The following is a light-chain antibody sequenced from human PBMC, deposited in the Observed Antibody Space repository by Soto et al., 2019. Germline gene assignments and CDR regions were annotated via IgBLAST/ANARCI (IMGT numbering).Light chain of an antibody. CDR3: MQVSHWPPT. CDR2: KVS. Sequence: DVVMTQSPPSLPVTLGQPASISCRSSQSLVYSDGNTYFNWFHQRPGPSPRRLIYKVSQRDSGVPARFSGSGSGSDFTLRISRVAAEDGGVDYCMQVSHWPPTFGGGTKVEIK. J-gene: IGKJ4*01. CDR1: QSLVYSDGNTY. V-gene: IGKV2-30*01.